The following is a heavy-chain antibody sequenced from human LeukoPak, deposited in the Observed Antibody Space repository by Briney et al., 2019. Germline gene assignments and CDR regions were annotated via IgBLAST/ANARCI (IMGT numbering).Heavy chain of an antibody. V-gene: IGHV4-59*12. D-gene: IGHD4-17*01. Sequence: SETLSLTCNVSGGSISRYYWTWIRQPPGKGLEWIGFIYSTERTKYNPSLKSRVTISVDTSKNQFSLKLSSVTAADTAVYYCATGHYGHDAFDIWGQGTMVTVSS. CDR3: ATGHYGHDAFDI. J-gene: IGHJ3*02. CDR1: GGSISRYY. CDR2: IYSTERT.